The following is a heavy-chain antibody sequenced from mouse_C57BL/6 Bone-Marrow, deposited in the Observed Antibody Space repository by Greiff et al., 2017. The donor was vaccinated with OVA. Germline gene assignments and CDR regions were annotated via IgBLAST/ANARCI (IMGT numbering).Heavy chain of an antibody. D-gene: IGHD2-4*01. V-gene: IGHV5-12*01. J-gene: IGHJ3*01. CDR3: AKRIYYDYDVFAY. CDR2: ISNGGGST. CDR1: GFTFSDYY. Sequence: EVKVVESGGGLVQPGGSLKLSCAASGFTFSDYYMYWVRQTPEKRLEWVAYISNGGGSTYYPDTVKGRFTISRDNAKNTLYLQMSRLKSEDTAMYYSAKRIYYDYDVFAYWGQGTLVTVSA.